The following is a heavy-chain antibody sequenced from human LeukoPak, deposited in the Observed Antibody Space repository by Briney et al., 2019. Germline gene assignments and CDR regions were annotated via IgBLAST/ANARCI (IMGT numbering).Heavy chain of an antibody. V-gene: IGHV3-30*01. CDR1: GFTFSGYA. Sequence: GRSLRLSCAASGFTFSGYALHWVRQAAGTGPEWAAGISSDGTNRYYADSGKGRFTIARDNSKNTVSLQMNSLRAEDTVVYYCARVSIFGVVNRPDYWGQGTLVTVSS. CDR2: ISSDGTNR. D-gene: IGHD3-3*02. J-gene: IGHJ4*02. CDR3: ARVSIFGVVNRPDY.